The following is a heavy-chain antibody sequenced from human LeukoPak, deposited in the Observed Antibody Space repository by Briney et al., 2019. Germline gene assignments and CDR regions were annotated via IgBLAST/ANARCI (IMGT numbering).Heavy chain of an antibody. J-gene: IGHJ3*02. CDR3: ARARAYYENGAFDI. V-gene: IGHV3-20*04. CDR1: GFTFDDYG. CDR2: INWNGGST. D-gene: IGHD3-22*01. Sequence: TGGSLRLSCAASGFTFDDYGMSWVRQAPGKGLEWVSGINWNGGSTGYADSVKGRFTISRDNAKNSLYLQMNSLRAEDTAVYYCARARAYYENGAFDIWGQGTMVTVSS.